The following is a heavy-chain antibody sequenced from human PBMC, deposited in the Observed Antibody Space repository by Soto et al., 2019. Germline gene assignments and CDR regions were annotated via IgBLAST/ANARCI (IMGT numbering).Heavy chain of an antibody. CDR1: GGSFRGYY. CDR3: ARSLRTPDYAFWSGYYRALGYMDV. D-gene: IGHD3-3*01. CDR2: INHSGST. Sequence: PSGTLSLTCAVYGGSFRGYYGSGIRQPPGKGLEGIGEINHSGSTNYNPSLKSRVTISVDTSKNQFSLKLSSVTAADTAVYYCARSLRTPDYAFWSGYYRALGYMDVWGKGTTVTVSS. J-gene: IGHJ6*03. V-gene: IGHV4-34*01.